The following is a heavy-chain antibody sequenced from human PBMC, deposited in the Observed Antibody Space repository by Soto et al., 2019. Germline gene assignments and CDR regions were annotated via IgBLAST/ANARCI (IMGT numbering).Heavy chain of an antibody. J-gene: IGHJ3*01. CDR2: IVPMFGTT. Sequence: QVQLVQSGPELKKPWSSVKVSCKAPGDTFNSYGISLVRQAPGQGLEWMGGIVPMFGTTNLALKFEDRVTITADELTTTVYMEIRGLTSEDTAVYYCARDLADVHLWDAFDVWGHGTRVTVSS. V-gene: IGHV1-69*01. CDR3: ARDLADVHLWDAFDV. D-gene: IGHD6-13*01. CDR1: GDTFNSYG.